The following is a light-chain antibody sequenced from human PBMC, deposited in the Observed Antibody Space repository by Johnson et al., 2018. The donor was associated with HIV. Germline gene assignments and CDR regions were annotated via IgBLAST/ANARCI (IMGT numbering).Light chain of an antibody. J-gene: IGLJ1*01. Sequence: QSVLTQPPSVSAAPGQRVTISCSGSSSNIGNNYVSWYQQLPGTAPKLLIYGNNKRPSGIPDRFSGSKSGTSATLGITGLQTGDEADYYCGTLDNSLSATDVFGTGSKVTVL. CDR3: GTLDNSLSATDV. CDR1: SSNIGNNY. V-gene: IGLV1-51*01. CDR2: GNN.